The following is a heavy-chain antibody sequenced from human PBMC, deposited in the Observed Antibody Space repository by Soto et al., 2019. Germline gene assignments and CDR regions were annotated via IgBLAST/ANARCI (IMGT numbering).Heavy chain of an antibody. Sequence: GGSLRLSCAASGFTFSSYAMSWVRQAPGKGLEWVSAISGSGGSTYYADSVKGRFTISRDNSKNTLYLQMNGLRAEDTAVYYCTSWFGKPYYYYGMDVWGQGTTVTVS. CDR3: TSWFGKPYYYYGMDV. J-gene: IGHJ6*02. CDR1: GFTFSSYA. CDR2: ISGSGGST. D-gene: IGHD3-10*01. V-gene: IGHV3-23*01.